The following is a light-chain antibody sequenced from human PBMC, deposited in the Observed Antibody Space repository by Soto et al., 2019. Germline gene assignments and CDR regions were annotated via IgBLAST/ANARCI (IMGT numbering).Light chain of an antibody. Sequence: DIQVTQSPSSVSASVGDRVTITCRASQDIAAYLAWYQHKPGRAPELLIHAASSLQSGVPSRFSGSGSGTDFTLTINSLQPEDVATYYCQQAYSFPITLGQGTRLEIK. CDR3: QQAYSFPIT. CDR2: AAS. J-gene: IGKJ5*01. CDR1: QDIAAY. V-gene: IGKV1D-12*01.